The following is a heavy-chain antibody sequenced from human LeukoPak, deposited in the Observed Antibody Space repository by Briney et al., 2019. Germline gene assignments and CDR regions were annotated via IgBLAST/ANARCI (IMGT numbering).Heavy chain of an antibody. CDR1: GFTFSSDW. CDR2: INGDGSSV. Sequence: GGSLRLSCAASGFTFSSDWMHWVRQAPGKGLLWVSRINGDGSSVSYADSVKGRFTVSRDNAKNTLYLQVSSLRAEDTAVYYCAREGAAGTHYPYWSDPWGQGTLVTVSS. J-gene: IGHJ5*02. CDR3: AREGAAGTHYPYWSDP. V-gene: IGHV3-74*01. D-gene: IGHD6-13*01.